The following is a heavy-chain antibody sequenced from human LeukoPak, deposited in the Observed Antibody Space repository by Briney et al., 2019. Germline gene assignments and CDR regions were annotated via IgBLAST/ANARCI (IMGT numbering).Heavy chain of an antibody. CDR1: GFTFSSYG. CDR3: AKDPAAGTNWFDP. Sequence: GGSLRLSCAASGFTFSSYGMHWVRQAPGKGLEWVAVISYDGSNKYYADSVKGRFTISRDNSKTTLYLQMNSLRAEDTAVYYCAKDPAAGTNWFDPWGQGTLVTVSS. D-gene: IGHD6-13*01. CDR2: ISYDGSNK. J-gene: IGHJ5*02. V-gene: IGHV3-30*18.